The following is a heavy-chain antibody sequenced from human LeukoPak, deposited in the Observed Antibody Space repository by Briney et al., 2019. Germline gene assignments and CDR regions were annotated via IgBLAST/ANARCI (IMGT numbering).Heavy chain of an antibody. J-gene: IGHJ4*02. D-gene: IGHD6-19*01. Sequence: SETLSLTCTVSGGSISSGDYYWSWIRQPPGKGLEWIGYIYYSGSTYYNPSLKSRVTISVDTSKNQFSLKLSSVTAADTAVYYCARDRGSGWYLDYWGQGTLVTVSS. CDR3: ARDRGSGWYLDY. V-gene: IGHV4-30-4*01. CDR2: IYYSGST. CDR1: GGSISSGDYY.